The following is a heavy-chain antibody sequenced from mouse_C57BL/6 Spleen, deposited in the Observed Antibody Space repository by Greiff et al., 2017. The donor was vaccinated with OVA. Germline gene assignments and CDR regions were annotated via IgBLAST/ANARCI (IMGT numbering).Heavy chain of an antibody. J-gene: IGHJ2*01. CDR2: IDPSDSET. D-gene: IGHD1-1*01. V-gene: IGHV1-52*01. Sequence: QVQLQQPGAELVRPGSSVKLSCKASGYTFTSYWMHWVKQRPIQGLEWIGNIDPSDSETHYNQKFKDKATLTVDKSSSTAYMQLSSLTSEDCAVYYCARRGYYYGSSSFDYWGQGTTLTVSS. CDR1: GYTFTSYW. CDR3: ARRGYYYGSSSFDY.